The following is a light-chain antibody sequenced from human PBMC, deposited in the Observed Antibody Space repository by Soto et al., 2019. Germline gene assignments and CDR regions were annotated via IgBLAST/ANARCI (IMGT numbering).Light chain of an antibody. V-gene: IGLV1-40*01. CDR1: SSNIGAGYD. CDR3: QSYDSSLSGVV. Sequence: QSVLTQPPSVCGAPGQRVTISCTGSSSNIGAGYDVHWYQQLPGTAPKLLIYGNSNRPSGVPDRFSGSKSGTSASLAITGLQAEDEADYDCQSYDSSLSGVVFGGATKLTVL. J-gene: IGLJ2*01. CDR2: GNS.